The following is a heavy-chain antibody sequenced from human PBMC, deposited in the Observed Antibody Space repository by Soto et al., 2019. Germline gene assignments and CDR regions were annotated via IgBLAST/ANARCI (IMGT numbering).Heavy chain of an antibody. Sequence: GGSLRLSCAASGFTFSSCATGWVRQAPGKGLEWVSDIIDSGASTYYADSVKGRFTISRDNSKSTLYLQMNSLRAEDTALYYCAKGRSYYYYYGVDVWGQGTTVTVSS. J-gene: IGHJ6*02. CDR1: GFTFSSCA. CDR2: IIDSGAST. V-gene: IGHV3-23*01. CDR3: AKGRSYYYYYGVDV.